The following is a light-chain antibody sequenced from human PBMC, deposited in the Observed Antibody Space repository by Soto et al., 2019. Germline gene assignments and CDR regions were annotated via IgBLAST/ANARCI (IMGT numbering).Light chain of an antibody. CDR1: QSVSSN. V-gene: IGKV3-15*01. J-gene: IGKJ2*01. Sequence: EIVMTQSPATLSLSPGERATLSCRASQSVSSNLAWYQQKPGQAPRLLIYVASTRATGIPARFSGSGSGTEFILTLSSLLSEALVVFYCQQYNNGPAYTFGQGTKLEIK. CDR2: VAS. CDR3: QQYNNGPAYT.